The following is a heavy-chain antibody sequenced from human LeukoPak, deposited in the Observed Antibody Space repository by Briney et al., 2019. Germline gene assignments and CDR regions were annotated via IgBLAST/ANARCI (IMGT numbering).Heavy chain of an antibody. CDR1: GGSFSGYY. CDR2: INHSGST. CDR3: ARTRITMIVVVPYYPDY. V-gene: IGHV4-34*01. D-gene: IGHD3-22*01. Sequence: SETLSLTCAVYGGSFSGYYWSWIRQPPGKGLEWIGEINHSGSTNYNPSLKSRVTISVDTSKNQFSLKLSSVTAADTAVYYCARTRITMIVVVPYYPDYWGQGTLVTVSS. J-gene: IGHJ4*02.